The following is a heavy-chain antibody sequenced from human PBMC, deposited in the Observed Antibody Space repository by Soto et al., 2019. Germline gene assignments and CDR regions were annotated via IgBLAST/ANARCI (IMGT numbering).Heavy chain of an antibody. J-gene: IGHJ4*02. CDR3: ARDVVLWAVRGVITIFDY. V-gene: IGHV3-7*01. Sequence: PGGSLRLSCAASGFTFSSYWMSWVRQAPGKGLEWVANIKQDGSEKYYVDSVKGRFTISRDNAKNSLYLQMNSLRAEDTAVYYCARDVVLWAVRGVITIFDYWGQGNLVTVS. CDR2: IKQDGSEK. CDR1: GFTFSSYW. D-gene: IGHD3-10*01.